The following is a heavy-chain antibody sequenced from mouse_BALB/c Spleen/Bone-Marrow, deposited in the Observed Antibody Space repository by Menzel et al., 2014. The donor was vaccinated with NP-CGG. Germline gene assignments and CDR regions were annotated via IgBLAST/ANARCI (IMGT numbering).Heavy chain of an antibody. CDR1: GFTFSDYY. J-gene: IGHJ3*01. D-gene: IGHD2-3*01. CDR2: ISDGGTYT. V-gene: IGHV5-4*02. CDR3: ARDKGGYYVGGFAY. Sequence: EVQLQQSGGGLVKPGGSLKLSCAASGFTFSDYYMYRVRRTPEKRLEWVATISDGGTYTYYSDSVKGRFTISRDNARNNLYLQMSSLKSEDTAMYYCARDKGGYYVGGFAYWGQGTLVTVSA.